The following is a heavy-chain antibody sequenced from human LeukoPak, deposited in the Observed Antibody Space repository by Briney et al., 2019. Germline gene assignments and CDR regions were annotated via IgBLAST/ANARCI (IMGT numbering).Heavy chain of an antibody. CDR1: GFTFSSYG. J-gene: IGHJ4*02. V-gene: IGHV3-33*06. CDR2: IWYDGSNK. D-gene: IGHD2-15*01. CDR3: AKGGDIVVVVAATRFDY. Sequence: PGGSLRLSCAASGFTFSSYGMHWVRQAPGKGLEWVAVIWYDGSNKYYADSVKGRFTISRDNSKNTLYLQMNCLRAEDTAVYYCAKGGDIVVVVAATRFDYWGQGTLVTVSS.